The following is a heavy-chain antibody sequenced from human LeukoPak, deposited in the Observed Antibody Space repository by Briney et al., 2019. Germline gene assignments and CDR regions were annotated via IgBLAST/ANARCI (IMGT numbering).Heavy chain of an antibody. D-gene: IGHD5-24*01. V-gene: IGHV4-39*07. J-gene: IGHJ3*02. CDR3: ARENYDAFDI. Sequence: SETLSLTCTVSGGSISSSSYYWGWIRQPPGKGLEWIGSIYYGGSTYYNPSLKSRVTISLDTSKNQFSLKLTSVIAADTAVYYCARENYDAFDIWGQGTMVTVSS. CDR2: IYYGGST. CDR1: GGSISSSSYY.